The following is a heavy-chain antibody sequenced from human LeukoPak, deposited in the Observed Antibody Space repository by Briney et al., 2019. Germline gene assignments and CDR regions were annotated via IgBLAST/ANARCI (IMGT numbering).Heavy chain of an antibody. Sequence: GGSLRLSCAASGFTFSSYWMSWVRQAPGKGLEWVANIKQDGSEKYYVDSVKGRFTISRDNAKNSLYLQMNSLRAEDTAVYYCAREARIVGAIAKGDNWFDPWGQGTLVTVSS. D-gene: IGHD1-26*01. J-gene: IGHJ5*02. CDR1: GFTFSSYW. V-gene: IGHV3-7*01. CDR3: AREARIVGAIAKGDNWFDP. CDR2: IKQDGSEK.